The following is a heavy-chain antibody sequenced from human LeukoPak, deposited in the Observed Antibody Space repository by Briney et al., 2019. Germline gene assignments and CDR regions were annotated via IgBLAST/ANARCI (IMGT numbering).Heavy chain of an antibody. CDR3: AREVLPYYDILTGCDY. CDR1: GFTFSSYA. CDR2: ISGSGGST. D-gene: IGHD3-9*01. Sequence: PGGSLRLSCAASGFTFSSYAMSWVRQAPGKGLEWVSAISGSGGSTYYADSVKGRFTISRDNSKNTLYLRMNSLRAEDTAVYYCAREVLPYYDILTGCDYWGQGTLVTVSS. J-gene: IGHJ4*02. V-gene: IGHV3-23*01.